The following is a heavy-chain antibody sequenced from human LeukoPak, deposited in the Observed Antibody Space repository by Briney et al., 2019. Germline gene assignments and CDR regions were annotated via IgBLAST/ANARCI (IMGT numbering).Heavy chain of an antibody. D-gene: IGHD3-9*01. CDR2: ISPYNGKT. J-gene: IGHJ4*02. CDR3: ARGGGFWDGLFTDYSYSPDFDY. Sequence: ASVKVSCKASGYTFTSYGITWVRQAPGQGLEWMGWISPYNGKTNYAQKFQDRATMTTDTSTSTAYMELRTLRSDDTAVYYCARGGGFWDGLFTDYSYSPDFDYWGQGTRITVSS. V-gene: IGHV1-18*01. CDR1: GYTFTSYG.